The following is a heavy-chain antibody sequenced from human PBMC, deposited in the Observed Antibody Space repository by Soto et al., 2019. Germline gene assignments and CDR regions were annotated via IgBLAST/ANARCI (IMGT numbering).Heavy chain of an antibody. V-gene: IGHV4-34*01. D-gene: IGHD3-3*01. CDR1: GGSFSGYY. J-gene: IGHJ6*02. CDR3: ARGNLDYDFWSGYDYYGMDV. CDR2: INHSGST. Sequence: TSETLSLTCAVYGGSFSGYYWSWIRQPPGKGLEWIGEINHSGSTNYNPSLKSRVTISVDTSKNQFSLKLSSVTAADTAVYYCARGNLDYDFWSGYDYYGMDVWGQGTTVTVSS.